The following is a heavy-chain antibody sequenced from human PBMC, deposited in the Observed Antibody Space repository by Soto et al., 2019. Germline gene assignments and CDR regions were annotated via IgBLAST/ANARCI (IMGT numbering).Heavy chain of an antibody. J-gene: IGHJ6*02. CDR2: IYWNDDK. V-gene: IGHV2-5*01. CDR1: GFSLSTSGVG. D-gene: IGHD3-3*01. CDR3: ANPTLYSVFGGGNYSAYYYGRDV. Sequence: SGPTLVNPTQTLTLTCTFSGFSLSTSGVGVGWIRQPPGKALEWLALIYWNDDKRYSPSLKSRLTITKDTSKNQVVLTMTNMDPVDTATYYCANPTLYSVFGGGNYSAYYYGRDVWGQGTRVTVS.